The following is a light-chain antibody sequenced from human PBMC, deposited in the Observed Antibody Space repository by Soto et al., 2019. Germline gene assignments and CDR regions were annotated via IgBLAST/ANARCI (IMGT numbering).Light chain of an antibody. J-gene: IGKJ1*01. CDR2: GAS. CDR1: QSASNNY. Sequence: EIVLTQSPGTLSLSPGERATLSCRASQSASNNYLAWYQQKPAQAPRLLIYGASSRATGIPDNFSGSGSGTDFTLTISRLEPEDFAVYYCHQYGSSPWTFGQGTKVDIK. V-gene: IGKV3-20*01. CDR3: HQYGSSPWT.